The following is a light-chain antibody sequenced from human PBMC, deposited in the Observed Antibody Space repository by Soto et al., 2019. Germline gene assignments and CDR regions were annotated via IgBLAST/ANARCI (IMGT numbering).Light chain of an antibody. CDR2: DAS. CDR1: QSVSSY. CDR3: QHRSNWPPFT. Sequence: EIVLTQSPATLSLSPGERATLSCRASQSVSSYLAWYQQKPGQAPRLLIYDASNRATGIPARFSGSGSGTDVTLTISSLEPEDFAVYYCQHRSNWPPFTFGPGTKVDIK. V-gene: IGKV3-11*01. J-gene: IGKJ3*01.